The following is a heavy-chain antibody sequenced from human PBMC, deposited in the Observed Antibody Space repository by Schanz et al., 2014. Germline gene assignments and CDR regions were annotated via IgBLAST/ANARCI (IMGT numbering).Heavy chain of an antibody. D-gene: IGHD2-15*01. CDR2: ISGAGGST. J-gene: IGHJ4*02. CDR3: AKGKDSPYYFDD. V-gene: IGHV3-23*04. CDR1: VSTFRSSP. Sequence: GKEEEKGGGLVQPGGSLRVSLVGSVSTFRSSPLPFFLPSPGKGLEWVAGISGAGGSTYYVDSVKGRFTISRDNSRNTMYLQMTGLRAEDTAIYYCAKGKDSPYYFDDWGQGTLVTVSS.